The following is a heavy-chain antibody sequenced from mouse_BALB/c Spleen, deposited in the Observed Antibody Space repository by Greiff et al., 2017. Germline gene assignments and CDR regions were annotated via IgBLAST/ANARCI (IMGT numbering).Heavy chain of an antibody. CDR2: INPGSGGT. CDR3: ARGWFAY. V-gene: IGHV1-54*01. Sequence: QVQLKQSGAELVRPGTSVKVSCKASGYAFTNYLIEWVKQRPGQGLEWIGVINPGSGGTNYNEKFKGKATLTADKSSSTAYMQLSSLTSDDSAVYFCARGWFAYWGQGTLVTVSA. CDR1: GYAFTNYL. J-gene: IGHJ3*01.